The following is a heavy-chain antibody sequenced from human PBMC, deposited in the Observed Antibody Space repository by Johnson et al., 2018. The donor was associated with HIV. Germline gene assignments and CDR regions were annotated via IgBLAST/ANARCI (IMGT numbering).Heavy chain of an antibody. V-gene: IGHV3-20*04. Sequence: VQLVESVGGVVQPGRSLRLSCATSGFTFDDHGMSWVRQGPGKGLEWVSGINWNGGSTGYADSVKGRFTISRDNSKNTLHLQINNLRTEDSGVYYCAKSYCPGCDGFDIWGQGTMVTVSS. CDR3: AKSYCPGCDGFDI. CDR2: INWNGGST. J-gene: IGHJ3*02. CDR1: GFTFDDHG. D-gene: IGHD2-21*01.